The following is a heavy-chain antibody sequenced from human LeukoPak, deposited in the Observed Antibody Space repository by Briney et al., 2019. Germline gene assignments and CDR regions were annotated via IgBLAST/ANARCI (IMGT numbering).Heavy chain of an antibody. J-gene: IGHJ6*02. Sequence: PGGSLRLSCAASGFTFSRYALHWVRQAPGKGLEWVAVIWYDGSNKYYVDSVKGRFTISRDNSKNTVYLQMNSLRGEDAATYYCARDHNSYCSGYGCSYGMNVWGQGTTVFVSS. CDR1: GFTFSRYA. D-gene: IGHD2-15*01. CDR3: ARDHNSYCSGYGCSYGMNV. CDR2: IWYDGSNK. V-gene: IGHV3-33*08.